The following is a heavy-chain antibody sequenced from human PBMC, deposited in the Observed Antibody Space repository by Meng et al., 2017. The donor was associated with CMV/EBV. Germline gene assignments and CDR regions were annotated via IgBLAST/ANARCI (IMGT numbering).Heavy chain of an antibody. CDR3: ARAAPDYYDSSGPPDY. CDR2: IYYSGST. CDR1: CGSISSGDYY. J-gene: IGHJ4*02. Sequence: QVQRQAPGPGLVKPSQTLSLTCPASCGSISSGDYYWSWIRQPPGKGLEWIGYIYYSGSTYYNPSLKSRVTISVDTSKNQFSLKLSSVTAADTAVYYCARAAPDYYDSSGPPDYWGQGTLVTVSS. D-gene: IGHD3-22*01. V-gene: IGHV4-30-4*08.